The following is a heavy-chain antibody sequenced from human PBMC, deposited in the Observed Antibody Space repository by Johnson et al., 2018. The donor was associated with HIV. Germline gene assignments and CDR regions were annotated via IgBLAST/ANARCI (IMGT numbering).Heavy chain of an antibody. J-gene: IGHJ3*02. Sequence: VQLVESGGGLVQPGGSLRLSCAASGFTFSSSWMHWVCQAPEKGLEWVADIKCDGSEKYYVDSVKGRFTISRDNAKNSLYLQMNSLRAEDTAVYYCASSFYQQLRAFDIWGQGTMVTVSS. CDR1: GFTFSSSW. CDR2: IKCDGSEK. V-gene: IGHV3-52*01. CDR3: ASSFYQQLRAFDI. D-gene: IGHD6-13*01.